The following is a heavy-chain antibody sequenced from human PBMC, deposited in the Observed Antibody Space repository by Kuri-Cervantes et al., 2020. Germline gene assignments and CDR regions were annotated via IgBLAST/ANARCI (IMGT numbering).Heavy chain of an antibody. Sequence: GGSLRLSCAASGFTFSSYAMHWVRQAPGKGLEWVAVISYDGSNKYYADSVKGRFTISRDNSRNTLYLQMNGLRAEDTALYYCTKDLRHASADLLYYFGMDVWGQGTTVTVSS. D-gene: IGHD3-16*01. CDR1: GFTFSSYA. J-gene: IGHJ6*02. CDR3: TKDLRHASADLLYYFGMDV. V-gene: IGHV3-30-3*02. CDR2: ISYDGSNK.